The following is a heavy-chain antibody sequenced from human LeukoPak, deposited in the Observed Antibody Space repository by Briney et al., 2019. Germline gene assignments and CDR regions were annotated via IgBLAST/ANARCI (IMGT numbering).Heavy chain of an antibody. CDR2: MNPNSGNT. Sequence: ASVKVSCKASGYTFTSYDINWVRQATGQGLEWMGWMNPNSGNTGCAQKFQGRVTMTRNASISTAYMELSSLRSEDTAVYYCASALHYSGYDYWGQGTLVTVSS. CDR3: ASALHYSGYDY. J-gene: IGHJ4*02. CDR1: GYTFTSYD. V-gene: IGHV1-8*01. D-gene: IGHD5-12*01.